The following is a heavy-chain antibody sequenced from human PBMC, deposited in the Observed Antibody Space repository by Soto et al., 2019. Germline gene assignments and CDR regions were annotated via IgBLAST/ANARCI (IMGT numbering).Heavy chain of an antibody. D-gene: IGHD2-21*02. CDR1: GGSISSYY. CDR2: IYTSGST. Sequence: SSETLSLTCTVSGGSISSYYWSWIRQPAGKGLEWIGRIYTSGSTNYNPSLKSRVTMSVDTSKNQFSLKLSSVTAADTAVYYCARSYGDPEDYYYYYGMDVWGQGTTVTVS. CDR3: ARSYGDPEDYYYYYGMDV. J-gene: IGHJ6*02. V-gene: IGHV4-4*07.